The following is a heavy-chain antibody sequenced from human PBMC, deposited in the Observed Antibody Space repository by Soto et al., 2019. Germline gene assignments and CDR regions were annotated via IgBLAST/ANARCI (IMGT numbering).Heavy chain of an antibody. CDR1: GYSISSQYY. Sequence: PXATLSLTCTVSGYSISSQYYWCWIRQPPGKGLEWIGSFYHSGRTYYNPSLKSRVTTSVDTSENQFSLKLSSVTAADTAVYYCERGGEALPGAFDSWGQGTLVTVSS. J-gene: IGHJ4*02. D-gene: IGHD1-26*01. V-gene: IGHV4-38-2*02. CDR3: ERGGEALPGAFDS. CDR2: FYHSGRT.